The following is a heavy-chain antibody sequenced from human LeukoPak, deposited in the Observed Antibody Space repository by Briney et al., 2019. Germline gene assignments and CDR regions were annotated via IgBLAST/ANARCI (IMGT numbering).Heavy chain of an antibody. V-gene: IGHV1-8*01. Sequence: ASVKVSCKASGCTFTSYDINWVRQATGQGLEWMGWMNPNSGNTGYAQRFQGRVTMTRNTSISTAYMELSSLRSEDTAVYYCAGRPGIAVADNWFDPWGQGTLVTVSS. D-gene: IGHD6-19*01. CDR3: AGRPGIAVADNWFDP. J-gene: IGHJ5*02. CDR2: MNPNSGNT. CDR1: GCTFTSYD.